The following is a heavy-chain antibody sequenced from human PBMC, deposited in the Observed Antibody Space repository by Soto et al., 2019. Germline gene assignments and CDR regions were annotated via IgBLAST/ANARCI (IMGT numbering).Heavy chain of an antibody. J-gene: IGHJ6*02. Sequence: SETLSLTCTVSGGSISSGGYSWSWIRQHPGKGLEWIGYIYYSGSTYYNPSLKSRVTISVDTSKNQFSLKLSSVTAADTAVYYCARRGDFWSGYYYYSLGMDVWGQGTTVT. CDR2: IYYSGST. V-gene: IGHV4-31*03. D-gene: IGHD3-3*01. CDR3: ARRGDFWSGYYYYSLGMDV. CDR1: GGSISSGGYS.